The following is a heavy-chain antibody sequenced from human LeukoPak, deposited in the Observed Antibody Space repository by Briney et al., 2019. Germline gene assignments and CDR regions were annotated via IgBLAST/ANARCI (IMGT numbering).Heavy chain of an antibody. CDR1: GYTFTSYG. V-gene: IGHV1-18*01. CDR2: ISPYNGNT. Sequence: GASVKVSCKASGYTFTSYGISWVRQAPGQGLEWMGWISPYNGNTIYAQKLQGRVTMTTDTSTSTAYMELSRLRSDDTAVYFCARDHGYYYYYMDAWGTGTTVTISS. J-gene: IGHJ6*03. CDR3: ARDHGYYYYYMDA.